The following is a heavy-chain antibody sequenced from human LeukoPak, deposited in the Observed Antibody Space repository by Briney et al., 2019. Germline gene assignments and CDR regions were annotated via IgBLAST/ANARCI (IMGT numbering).Heavy chain of an antibody. CDR3: AKDRGEDYDILTGYDY. V-gene: IGHV3-9*01. CDR2: ISWNSGSI. D-gene: IGHD3-9*01. Sequence: AGGSLRLSCAASGFTFDDYAMHWVRQAPGKGLERVSGISWNSGSIGYADSVKGRFTISRDNAKNSLYLQMNSLRAEDTALYYCAKDRGEDYDILTGYDYWGQGTLVTVSS. CDR1: GFTFDDYA. J-gene: IGHJ4*02.